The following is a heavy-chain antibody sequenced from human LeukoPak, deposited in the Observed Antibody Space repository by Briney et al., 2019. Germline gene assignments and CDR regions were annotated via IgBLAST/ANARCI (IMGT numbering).Heavy chain of an antibody. Sequence: GASVKVSCKASGYTFTSYGISWVRQAPGQGLEWMGWISAYNGNTNYAQKLQGRVTMTTDTSTSTAYMELRSLRSDDTAVYYCARDPWYYDILTGYYEDYWGQGTLVTVSS. J-gene: IGHJ4*02. V-gene: IGHV1-18*01. CDR2: ISAYNGNT. D-gene: IGHD3-9*01. CDR3: ARDPWYYDILTGYYEDY. CDR1: GYTFTSYG.